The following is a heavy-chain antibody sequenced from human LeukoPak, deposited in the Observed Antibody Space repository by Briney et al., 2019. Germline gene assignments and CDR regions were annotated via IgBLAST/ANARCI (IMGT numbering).Heavy chain of an antibody. CDR3: ARRSVIAAVVHAFDI. Sequence: KIGESLKISCKGSGYSFTSYWIGWVRQMPGKGLEWMGIIYPGDSDTRYSPSFQGQVTISADKPINTAYLQWSSLKASDTAMYYCARRSVIAAVVHAFDIWGQGTMVTVSS. D-gene: IGHD6-13*01. CDR1: GYSFTSYW. J-gene: IGHJ3*02. V-gene: IGHV5-51*01. CDR2: IYPGDSDT.